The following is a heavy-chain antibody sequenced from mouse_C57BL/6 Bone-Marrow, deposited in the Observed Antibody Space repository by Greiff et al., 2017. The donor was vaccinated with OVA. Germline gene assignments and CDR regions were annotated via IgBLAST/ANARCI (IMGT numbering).Heavy chain of an antibody. D-gene: IGHD2-5*01. CDR3: ARHYSNDY. CDR1: GYTFTSYW. V-gene: IGHV1-61*01. Sequence: VQLQQPGAELVRPGSSVKLSCKASGYTFTSYWMDWVKQRPGQGLEWIGNIYPSDSETHYNQKFKDKATLTVDKSSSTAYMQLSSLTSEDSAVYYCARHYSNDYWGQGTTLTVSS. J-gene: IGHJ2*01. CDR2: IYPSDSET.